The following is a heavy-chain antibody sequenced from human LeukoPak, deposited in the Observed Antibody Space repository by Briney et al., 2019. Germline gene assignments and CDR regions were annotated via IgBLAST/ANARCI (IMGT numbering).Heavy chain of an antibody. CDR1: GFTFSSYS. CDR2: ISSSSSYI. J-gene: IGHJ4*02. D-gene: IGHD4-23*01. Sequence: GGSLRLSCAASGFTFSSYSMNWVRQAPGKGLEWVSSISSSSSYIYYADSVKGRFTISRDNAKNSLYLQMNSLGAEDTAVYYCARGAYGRNSLGMFDYWGQGTLVTVSS. CDR3: ARGAYGRNSLGMFDY. V-gene: IGHV3-21*01.